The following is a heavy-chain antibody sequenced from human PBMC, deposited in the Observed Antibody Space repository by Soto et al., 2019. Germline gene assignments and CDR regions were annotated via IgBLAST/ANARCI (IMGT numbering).Heavy chain of an antibody. CDR2: ISSSSSYT. Sequence: GGSLRLSCAASGFIFSDYYMSWIRQAPGKGLEWVSYISSSSSYTNYADSVKGRFTISRDNAKNSLYLQMNSLRAEDTAVYYCARDLALWCSTTSCHSGGDVFDISGQWTMVTVSS. CDR1: GFIFSDYY. CDR3: ARDLALWCSTTSCHSGGDVFDI. V-gene: IGHV3-11*05. J-gene: IGHJ3*02. D-gene: IGHD2-2*01.